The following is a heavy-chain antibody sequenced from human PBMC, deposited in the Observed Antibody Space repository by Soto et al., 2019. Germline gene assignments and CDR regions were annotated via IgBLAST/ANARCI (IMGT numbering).Heavy chain of an antibody. CDR2: TYYRSKWYN. Sequence: SQTLSLTCAISGDSVSSNSAAWNWIRQSPSRGLELLGRTYYRSKWYNDYAVSVKSRITINPDTSKNQFSLQLNSVTPEDTAVYYCARELGYCSGGSCYPYALNYWGQGTLVTVSS. CDR1: GDSVSSNSAA. V-gene: IGHV6-1*01. D-gene: IGHD2-15*01. CDR3: ARELGYCSGGSCYPYALNY. J-gene: IGHJ4*02.